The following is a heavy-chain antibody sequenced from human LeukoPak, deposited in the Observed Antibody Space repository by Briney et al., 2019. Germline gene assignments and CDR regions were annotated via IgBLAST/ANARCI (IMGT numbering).Heavy chain of an antibody. J-gene: IGHJ3*02. D-gene: IGHD3-3*01. Sequence: SETLSLTCAVYGGSFSGYYWSWIRRPPGKGLEWIGEINHSGSTNYNPSLKSRVTISVDTSKNQFSLKLSSVTAADTAVYYCARGREDDFWSGYYNSGPDAFDIWGQGTMVTVSS. CDR3: ARGREDDFWSGYYNSGPDAFDI. V-gene: IGHV4-34*01. CDR2: INHSGST. CDR1: GGSFSGYY.